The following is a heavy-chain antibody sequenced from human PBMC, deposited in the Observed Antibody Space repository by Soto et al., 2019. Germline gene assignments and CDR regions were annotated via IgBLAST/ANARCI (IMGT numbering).Heavy chain of an antibody. J-gene: IGHJ4*02. CDR1: GFTVSNLY. CDR3: AKDILGGAYDFLH. Sequence: EVQLVESGGGLVQPGGSLRLSCAASGFTVSNLYMTWVRQAPGKGLQWVAVISSGGSTYYADSVKGRFTIYRDNSKKTLYLERNGLRAEETAVYYCAKDILGGAYDFLHGGQGTLVPVSS. D-gene: IGHD3-3*01. CDR2: ISSGGST. V-gene: IGHV3-66*01.